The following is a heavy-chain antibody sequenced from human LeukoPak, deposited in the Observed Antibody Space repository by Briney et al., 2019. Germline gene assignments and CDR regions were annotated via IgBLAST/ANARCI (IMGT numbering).Heavy chain of an antibody. CDR2: IYYSGST. Sequence: PSETLSLTCTVSGGSISSGGYYWSWIRQHPGKRLVWLGYIYYSGSTYYNPSIKSRVTISVDTSKNQFSLKLSSVTAADTAVYYCARSYCSSTSCYGGYYYYGMDVWGQGTTVTVSS. J-gene: IGHJ6*02. CDR3: ARSYCSSTSCYGGYYYYGMDV. V-gene: IGHV4-31*03. CDR1: GGSISSGGYY. D-gene: IGHD2-2*01.